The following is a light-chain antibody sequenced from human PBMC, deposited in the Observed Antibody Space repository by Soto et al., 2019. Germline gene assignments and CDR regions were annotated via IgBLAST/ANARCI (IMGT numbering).Light chain of an antibody. Sequence: QTMVTQEPSLTVSPGGTVTLTCGSSTGAVTSGHYPYWFQQKPGQAPRTLIYDISNKHSWAPARFSGSLLGGKAALTLSGAQPEDEAEYYCLLYYSGARVFGGGTKLTVL. CDR3: LLYYSGARV. V-gene: IGLV7-46*01. CDR1: TGAVTSGHY. J-gene: IGLJ2*01. CDR2: DIS.